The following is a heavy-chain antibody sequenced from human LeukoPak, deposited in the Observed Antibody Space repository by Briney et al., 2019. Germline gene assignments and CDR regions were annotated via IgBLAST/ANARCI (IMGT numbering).Heavy chain of an antibody. CDR3: ARHIASRNYYYYYYMDV. CDR1: GYSFTNYW. Sequence: GESLKISCKASGYSFTNYWTGWVRQMPGKGLECMGIIYPGDSDTRYSPSFQGQVTISADKSISTAYLQWSSLKASDTAMYYCARHIASRNYYYYYYMDVWGKGTTVTVSS. CDR2: IYPGDSDT. D-gene: IGHD1-14*01. V-gene: IGHV5-51*01. J-gene: IGHJ6*03.